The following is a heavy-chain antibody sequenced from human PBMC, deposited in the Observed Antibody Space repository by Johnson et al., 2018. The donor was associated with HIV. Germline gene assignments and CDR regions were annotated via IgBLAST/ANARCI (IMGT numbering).Heavy chain of an antibody. CDR3: ARQQLSRNVAFDI. CDR2: ISSSGSTI. D-gene: IGHD6-13*01. CDR1: GFTFSSYA. J-gene: IGHJ3*02. V-gene: IGHV3-48*04. Sequence: VQLVESGGGVVQPGRSLRLSCAASGFTFSSYAMHWVRQAPGKGLEWISYISSSGSTIYYADSVKGRFTISRDNAKNSLYLQMNSLRAEDTAVYYCARQQLSRNVAFDIWGQGTLVTVSS.